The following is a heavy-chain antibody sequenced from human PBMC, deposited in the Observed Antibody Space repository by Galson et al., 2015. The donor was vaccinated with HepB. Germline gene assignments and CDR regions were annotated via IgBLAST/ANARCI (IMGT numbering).Heavy chain of an antibody. CDR1: GDSISSGGSY. J-gene: IGHJ3*01. V-gene: IGHV4-31*03. CDR3: ARDPLPLSTDVFDV. Sequence: TLSLTCTVSGDSISSGGSYWNWIRQHPGKGLEWIGYIYASGSTDHNPSLKSRVTISVDTSKNQFSLRLSSVTVADTAVYYCARDPLPLSTDVFDVWGQGTMVTVSS. D-gene: IGHD5-18*01. CDR2: IYASGST.